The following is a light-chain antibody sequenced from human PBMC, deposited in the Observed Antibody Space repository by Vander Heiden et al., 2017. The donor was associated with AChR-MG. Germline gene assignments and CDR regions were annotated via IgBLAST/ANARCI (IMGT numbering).Light chain of an antibody. J-gene: IGKJ4*01. CDR3: RQAREIPLT. Sequence: DIVMSQSPVSLSVTPGEPASISCRSSQSLLQSNGYHYVDWYLQKPGQPPQLLIYAGSNRPSGVPDRFSGSASGTEFTLKISRVEAEDVGVYYGRQAREIPLTFGGGTKVEI. CDR1: QSLLQSNGYHY. CDR2: AGS. V-gene: IGKV2-28*01.